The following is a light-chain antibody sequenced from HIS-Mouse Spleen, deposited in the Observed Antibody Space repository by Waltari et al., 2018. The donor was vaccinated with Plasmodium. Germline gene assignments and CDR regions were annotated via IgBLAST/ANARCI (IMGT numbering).Light chain of an antibody. J-gene: IGLJ2*01. CDR3: QSADSSGTYQV. V-gene: IGLV3-25*03. Sequence: SYELTQPPSVSVSPGQTARITCSGDALPKHYSYWYQQKPGQAPVPVIYKDSERPSGIPERFSGSSSGTTVTLTISGVQAEDEADYYCQSADSSGTYQVFGGGTKLTVL. CDR2: KDS. CDR1: ALPKHY.